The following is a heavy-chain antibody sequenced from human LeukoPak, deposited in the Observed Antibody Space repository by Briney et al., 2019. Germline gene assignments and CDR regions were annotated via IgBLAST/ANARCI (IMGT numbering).Heavy chain of an antibody. CDR3: ARGSIYQNSYYYYYMDV. D-gene: IGHD4-11*01. Sequence: PGGSLRLSCAASGFTISNYWMHWVRQAPGEGLVWVSRINIDGSSISYADSVKGRFTISRDNAKNSLYLQMNSLRAEDTAVYYCARGSIYQNSYYYYYMDVWGKGTTVTVSS. V-gene: IGHV3-74*01. CDR1: GFTISNYW. J-gene: IGHJ6*03. CDR2: INIDGSSI.